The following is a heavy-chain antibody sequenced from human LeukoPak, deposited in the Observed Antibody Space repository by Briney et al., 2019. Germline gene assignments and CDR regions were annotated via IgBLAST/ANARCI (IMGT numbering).Heavy chain of an antibody. Sequence: GGSLRLSCAASGFTFSSYSMNWVRQAPGKGLEWVSSISSSSSYINYADSVKGRFTISRDNAKNSLYLQMNSLRAEDTAVYYCARDQIGSSGWYLPDYWGQGTLVTVSS. D-gene: IGHD6-19*01. J-gene: IGHJ4*02. CDR1: GFTFSSYS. CDR3: ARDQIGSSGWYLPDY. CDR2: ISSSSSYI. V-gene: IGHV3-21*01.